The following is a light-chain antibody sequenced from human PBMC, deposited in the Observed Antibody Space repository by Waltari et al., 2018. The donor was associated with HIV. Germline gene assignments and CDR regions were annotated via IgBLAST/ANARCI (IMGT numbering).Light chain of an antibody. CDR1: QILLYGSNIKNY. V-gene: IGKV4-1*01. J-gene: IGKJ2*01. Sequence: DVVMTQSPDSLTVSVGERATLNCKSSQILLYGSNIKNYLAWYQQRPGHRPKLLIYWASTRQSGVPDRFSGSGSGTDFSLTISSLQAEDVAVYYCQQYYLVPYTFGQGTKLEIK. CDR3: QQYYLVPYT. CDR2: WAS.